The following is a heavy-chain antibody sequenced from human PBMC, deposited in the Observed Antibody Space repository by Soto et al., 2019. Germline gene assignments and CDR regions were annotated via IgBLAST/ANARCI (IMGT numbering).Heavy chain of an antibody. CDR3: SSSRSRDNYYYGMDV. J-gene: IGHJ6*02. V-gene: IGHV5-10-1*01. CDR1: GYTFTSYW. CDR2: IDPSDSYT. Sequence: GESLKISCNGSGYTFTSYWITWVRQMPGKGLEWMGRIDPSDSYTNYSPSFQGHVTISADKSITTAYLQWNSLRASDTAMYYCSSSRSRDNYYYGMDVWGQGTTVTVSS.